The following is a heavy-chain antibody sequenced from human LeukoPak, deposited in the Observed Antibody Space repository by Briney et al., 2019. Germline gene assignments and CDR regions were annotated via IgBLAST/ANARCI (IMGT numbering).Heavy chain of an antibody. D-gene: IGHD6-19*01. CDR3: ARDLGGVAVAGISY. V-gene: IGHV1-69*13. CDR2: IIPIFGTA. CDR1: GGTFSSYA. Sequence: ASVKVSSKASGGTFSSYAISWVRQPPGQGLEWMGGIIPIFGTANYAQKFQGRVTITADESTSTAYMELSSLRSEDTAVYYCARDLGGVAVAGISYWGQGTLVTVSS. J-gene: IGHJ4*02.